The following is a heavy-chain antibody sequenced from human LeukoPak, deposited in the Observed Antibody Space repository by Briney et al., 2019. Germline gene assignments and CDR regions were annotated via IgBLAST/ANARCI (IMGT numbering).Heavy chain of an antibody. Sequence: NSGGSLRLSCEVSGFTFSDHYMSWIRQAPGKRLEWVSYISSGCTYTNYADSVEGRFTISRDNAKNSLYLQMNSLRAEDTAVYYCARGDYGGDYFDYWGQGTLVTVSS. J-gene: IGHJ4*02. D-gene: IGHD4-23*01. V-gene: IGHV3-11*05. CDR2: ISSGCTYT. CDR1: GFTFSDHY. CDR3: ARGDYGGDYFDY.